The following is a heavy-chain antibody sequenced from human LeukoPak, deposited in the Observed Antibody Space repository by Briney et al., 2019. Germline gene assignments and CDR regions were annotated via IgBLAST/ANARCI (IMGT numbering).Heavy chain of an antibody. CDR3: ARADRYGTTWYGRVDY. CDR2: IRSTGGTT. CDR1: GFTFSNYA. J-gene: IGHJ4*02. V-gene: IGHV3-23*01. D-gene: IGHD6-13*01. Sequence: GGSLRLSCGASGFTFSNYAMSWVRQAPGKGLESVSDIRSTGGTTAYADSVKGRFTISRDNSGNTLYLQMNSLRAEDTAVYYCARADRYGTTWYGRVDYWGQGTLVTVSS.